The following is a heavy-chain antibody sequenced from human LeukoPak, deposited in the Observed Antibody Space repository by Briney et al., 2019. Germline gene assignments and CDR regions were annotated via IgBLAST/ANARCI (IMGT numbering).Heavy chain of an antibody. CDR1: GGTISSYA. J-gene: IGHJ4*02. CDR3: ARDSGRTVSGWYLTGNFDY. CDR2: IIPIFGTA. D-gene: IGHD6-19*01. Sequence: SVKVSCKASGGTISSYAISWVRQAPGQGLEWMGGIIPIFGTANYAQKFQGRVTITADESTSTAYMELSSLRSEDTAVYYCARDSGRTVSGWYLTGNFDYWGQGTLVTVSS. V-gene: IGHV1-69*13.